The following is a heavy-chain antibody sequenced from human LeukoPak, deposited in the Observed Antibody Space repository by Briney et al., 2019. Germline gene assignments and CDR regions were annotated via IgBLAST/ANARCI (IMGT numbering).Heavy chain of an antibody. CDR3: ARGDVLRYFDWSLGGEYFQH. Sequence: ASVKVSCKASGYTFTSYYMHRVRQAPGQGLEWMGIINPSGGSTSYAQKFQGRVTMTRDTSTSTVYMELSSLRSEDTAVYYCARGDVLRYFDWSLGGEYFQHWGQGTLVTVSS. CDR1: GYTFTSYY. V-gene: IGHV1-46*01. J-gene: IGHJ1*01. D-gene: IGHD3-9*01. CDR2: INPSGGST.